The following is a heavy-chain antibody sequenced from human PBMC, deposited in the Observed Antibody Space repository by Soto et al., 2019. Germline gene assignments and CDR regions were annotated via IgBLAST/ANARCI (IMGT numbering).Heavy chain of an antibody. Sequence: ASVKVSCKASDYTFRNYGISWVGQAPGQGLEGMGWINTYNDNTNYAQKVQDRVTMTTDTSTSTAYMELRSLRSDDTAVYYCARDQKRRSGFPNAFFDYGMDVWG. D-gene: IGHD3-10*01. V-gene: IGHV1-18*01. CDR1: DYTFRNYG. CDR2: INTYNDNT. J-gene: IGHJ6*02. CDR3: ARDQKRRSGFPNAFFDYGMDV.